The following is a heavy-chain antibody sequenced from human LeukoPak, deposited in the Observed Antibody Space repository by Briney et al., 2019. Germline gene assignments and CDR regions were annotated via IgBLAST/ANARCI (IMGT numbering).Heavy chain of an antibody. CDR1: GGTFSGYA. CDR3: ARDLVYYDSSGYYLGWPFDY. J-gene: IGHJ4*02. D-gene: IGHD3-22*01. CDR2: IIPIFGTA. V-gene: IGHV1-69*05. Sequence: ASVKVSCKASGGTFSGYAISWVRQAPGQGLEWMGRIIPIFGTANYAQKFQGRVTITTDESTSTAYMELSSLRSEDTAVYYCARDLVYYDSSGYYLGWPFDYWGQGTLVTVSS.